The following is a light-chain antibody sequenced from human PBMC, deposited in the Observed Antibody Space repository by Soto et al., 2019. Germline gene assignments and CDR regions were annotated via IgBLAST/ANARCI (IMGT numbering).Light chain of an antibody. CDR3: QQYNFYSRT. Sequence: DIQMTQSPSTLSASVGDTVTITCRAGQSISTWLAWYQQKPGKVPKLLIYKASSLQSGVPSRFSGIGSGTEFTLTISSLQPDDFATYYCQQYNFYSRTFGQGTKVEIK. J-gene: IGKJ1*01. CDR2: KAS. V-gene: IGKV1-5*03. CDR1: QSISTW.